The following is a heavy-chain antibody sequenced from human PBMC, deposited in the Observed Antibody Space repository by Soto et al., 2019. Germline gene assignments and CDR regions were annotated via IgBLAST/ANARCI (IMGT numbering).Heavy chain of an antibody. Sequence: QLQLQESGSGLVKPSQTLSLTCAVSGGSISSGDYSWSWIRQPQGKGLVWIGYSYHSGSTNYNPSLNGRVTISVDRSKNQYSLKLSSVTAADTAVYYCAAGGGLPRYYWGQGTLVTVSS. D-gene: IGHD5-12*01. CDR2: SYHSGST. CDR3: AAGGGLPRYY. CDR1: GGSISSGDYS. V-gene: IGHV4-30-2*01. J-gene: IGHJ4*02.